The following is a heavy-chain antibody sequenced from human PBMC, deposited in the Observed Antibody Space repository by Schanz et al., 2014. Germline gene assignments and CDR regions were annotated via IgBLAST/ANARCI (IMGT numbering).Heavy chain of an antibody. CDR1: GFNFITFA. CDR2: ITASGDYM. D-gene: IGHD3-10*01. J-gene: IGHJ4*02. V-gene: IGHV3-21*01. Sequence: EVHLVESGGGLVQPGGSLRLSCAASGFNFITFAMSWVRQAPGKGLEWVSSITASGDYMHYADSVKGRFTISRDNARNSLYLQMNNLRVEDTAVYYCARGPDYGSGSYSSYWGQGTLVTVSS. CDR3: ARGPDYGSGSYSSY.